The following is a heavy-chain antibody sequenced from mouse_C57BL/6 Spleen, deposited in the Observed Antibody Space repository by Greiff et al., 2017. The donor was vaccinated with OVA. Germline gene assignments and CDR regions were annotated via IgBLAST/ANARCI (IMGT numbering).Heavy chain of an antibody. D-gene: IGHD3-3*01. CDR1: GYTFPSSW. CDR2: IYPGSGST. Sequence: QVQLKQSGPELVKPGASVKMSCKASGYTFPSSWLTWVKQRPGQGLEWIGDIYPGSGSTNYNEKFKSKATLTVDTSSSTAYMQLSSLTSEDSAVYYCAKGLLRGGFAYWGRGTLVTVSA. J-gene: IGHJ3*01. V-gene: IGHV1-55*01. CDR3: AKGLLRGGFAY.